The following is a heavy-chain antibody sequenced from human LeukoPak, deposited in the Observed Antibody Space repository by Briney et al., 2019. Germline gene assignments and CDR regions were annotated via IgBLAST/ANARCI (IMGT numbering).Heavy chain of an antibody. D-gene: IGHD4-17*01. Sequence: SETLCLTCTASGDSISSYYWSWIRQPPGKGLEWMGYINYSGNTNYNPSLKSRVTISVDTSKNQFSLRLTSVTAADTAVYYCAREGRQDYVYFDCWGQGTLVTVSS. CDR2: INYSGNT. CDR1: GDSISSYY. CDR3: AREGRQDYVYFDC. V-gene: IGHV4-59*01. J-gene: IGHJ4*02.